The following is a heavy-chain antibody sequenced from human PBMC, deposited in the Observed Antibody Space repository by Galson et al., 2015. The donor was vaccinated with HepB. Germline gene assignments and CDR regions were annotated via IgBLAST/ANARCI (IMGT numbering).Heavy chain of an antibody. CDR2: IYWDDDK. CDR1: GFSLSTSGVG. V-gene: IGHV2-5*02. Sequence: PALVKPTQTLTLTCTFSGFSLSTSGVGVGWIRQPPGKALEWLALIYWDDDKRYSPSLKSRLTITKDTSKNQVVLTMTNMDPVDTATYYCAHRGGRESRGVDDAFDIWGQGTMVTVSS. D-gene: IGHD3-10*01. J-gene: IGHJ3*02. CDR3: AHRGGRESRGVDDAFDI.